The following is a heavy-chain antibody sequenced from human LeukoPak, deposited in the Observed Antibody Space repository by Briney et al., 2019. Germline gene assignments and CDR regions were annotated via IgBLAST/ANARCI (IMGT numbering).Heavy chain of an antibody. D-gene: IGHD4/OR15-4a*01. V-gene: IGHV3-48*03. CDR2: ISSSGSTI. CDR1: GFTFSSHE. J-gene: IGHJ1*01. Sequence: GGSLRLSCAASGFTFSSHEMNWVRQAPGKGLEWVSYISSSGSTIYYADSVKGRFTISRDNAKNSLYLQMNSLRAEDTAVYYCARFAVANYAEYFQHWGQGTLVTVSS. CDR3: ARFAVANYAEYFQH.